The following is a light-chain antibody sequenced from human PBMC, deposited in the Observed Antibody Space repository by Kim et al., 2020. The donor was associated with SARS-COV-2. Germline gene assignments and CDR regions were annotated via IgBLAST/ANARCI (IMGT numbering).Light chain of an antibody. Sequence: SYELTQPPSVSVSPGQTARITCSGDALPKQYAYWYQQKPGQAPVLVIYKDSERPSGLPERFSGSSSGTTVTLTISGVQAEDEADYYCQSADSSGTPYVVFGGGTQLTVL. V-gene: IGLV3-25*03. CDR3: QSADSSGTPYVV. CDR2: KDS. CDR1: ALPKQY. J-gene: IGLJ2*01.